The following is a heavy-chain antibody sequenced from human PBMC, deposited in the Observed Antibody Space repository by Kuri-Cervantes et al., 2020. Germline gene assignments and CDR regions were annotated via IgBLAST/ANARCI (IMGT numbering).Heavy chain of an antibody. V-gene: IGHV3-30-3*01. CDR1: GFTFSSYA. J-gene: IGHJ4*02. Sequence: GGSLRLSCAASGFTFSSYAMHWVRQAPGKGLEWVAVISYDGSNKYYADSVKGRSTISRDNSKNTLYLQMNSLRAEDTAVYYCAREGNLGVSGSYDAFDYWGQGTLVTVSS. D-gene: IGHD1-26*01. CDR3: AREGNLGVSGSYDAFDY. CDR2: ISYDGSNK.